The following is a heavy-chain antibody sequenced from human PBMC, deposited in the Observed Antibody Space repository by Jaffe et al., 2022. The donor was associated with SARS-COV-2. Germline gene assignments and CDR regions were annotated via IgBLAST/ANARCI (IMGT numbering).Heavy chain of an antibody. CDR2: IYPGDSDT. J-gene: IGHJ4*02. Sequence: EVQLVQSGAEVKKPGESLKISCKGSGYSFTSYWIGWVRQMPGKGLEWMGIIYPGDSDTRYSPSFQGQVTISADKSISTAYLQWSSLKASDTAMYYCARRAAYYDSSGRHLDYWGQGTLVTVSS. CDR3: ARRAAYYDSSGRHLDY. D-gene: IGHD3-22*01. CDR1: GYSFTSYW. V-gene: IGHV5-51*01.